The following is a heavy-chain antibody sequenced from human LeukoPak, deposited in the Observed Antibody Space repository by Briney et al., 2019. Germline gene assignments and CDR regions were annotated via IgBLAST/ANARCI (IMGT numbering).Heavy chain of an antibody. J-gene: IGHJ4*02. CDR1: GFTFNNYG. CDR2: IRYDGSNT. V-gene: IGHV3-30*02. CDR3: AKDGTSYYYIYY. Sequence: PGGSLRLSCAASGFTFNNYGMHWVRQAPGKGLEGLAFIRYDGSNTYYADSVKGRFTVSRDDSDNTLYLQMNSLRGDDTAVYYCAKDGTSYYYIYYWGQGTLVTVSS. D-gene: IGHD2/OR15-2a*01.